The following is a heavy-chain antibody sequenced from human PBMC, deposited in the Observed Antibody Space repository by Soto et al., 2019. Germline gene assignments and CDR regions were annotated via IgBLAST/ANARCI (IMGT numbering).Heavy chain of an antibody. V-gene: IGHV1-3*02. Sequence: QVQLVQSGAEVRTPGASVKISCKASGYTFRSHGVHGVRQAPGQRLAWVGWSNGGNGFTTYSQEFQDRVTITRDTAASKIYMELHSLTSDDTAVYYCARLSYSDAVDVWGQGTTVTVSS. CDR2: SNGGNGFT. J-gene: IGHJ6*02. D-gene: IGHD4-17*01. CDR1: GYTFRSHG. CDR3: ARLSYSDAVDV.